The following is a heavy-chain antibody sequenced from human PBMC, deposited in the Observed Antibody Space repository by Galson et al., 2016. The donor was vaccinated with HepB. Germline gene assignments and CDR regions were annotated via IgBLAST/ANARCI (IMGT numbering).Heavy chain of an antibody. CDR3: ATRSGTYAFDL. D-gene: IGHD1-26*01. J-gene: IGHJ3*01. CDR1: GVSFRTST. V-gene: IGHV1-69*16. Sequence: SVKVSCKASGVSFRTSTISWVRQAPGQGLEWVGGISPILATQTYAQKFQGRVTITSDEPTITVYMQLSSLRSDDTAIYFCATRSGTYAFDLWGHGSMVTVSS. CDR2: ISPILATQ.